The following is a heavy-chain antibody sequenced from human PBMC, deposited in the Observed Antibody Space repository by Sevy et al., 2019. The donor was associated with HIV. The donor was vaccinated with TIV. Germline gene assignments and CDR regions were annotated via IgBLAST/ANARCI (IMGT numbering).Heavy chain of an antibody. Sequence: ASVKVSCKTSGGTLSRYAISWVRQAPGQGLEWMGGIVPVFVTPNYAQKFQGRVNITGDESTNTAYMELTSLRSEDTAVYYCARGTSGYDFGDYYYYMDVWGKGTTVTFSS. CDR3: ARGTSGYDFGDYYYYMDV. D-gene: IGHD5-12*01. V-gene: IGHV1-69*13. CDR2: IVPVFVTP. J-gene: IGHJ6*03. CDR1: GGTLSRYA.